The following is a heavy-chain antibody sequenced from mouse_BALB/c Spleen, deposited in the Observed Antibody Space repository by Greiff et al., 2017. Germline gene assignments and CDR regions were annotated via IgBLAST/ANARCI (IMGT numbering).Heavy chain of an antibody. Sequence: EVQLVESGGGLVKPGGSLKLSCAASGFTFSSYAMSWVRQSPEKRLEWVAEISSGGSYTYYPDTVTGRFTISRDNAKNTLYLEMSSLRSEDTAMYYCARVGYDYDNAMDYWGQGTSVTVSS. CDR3: ARVGYDYDNAMDY. CDR1: GFTFSSYA. D-gene: IGHD2-4*01. CDR2: ISSGGSYT. J-gene: IGHJ4*01. V-gene: IGHV5-9-4*01.